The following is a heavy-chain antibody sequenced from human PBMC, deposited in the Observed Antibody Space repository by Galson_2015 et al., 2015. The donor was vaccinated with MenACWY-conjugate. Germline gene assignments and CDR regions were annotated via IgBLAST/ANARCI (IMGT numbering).Heavy chain of an antibody. CDR3: ARGYYGMDV. Sequence: SLRLSCAASGFTFSNYWMTWVRQAPGKGLQWVANIKRDGSEISYVDSVKGRFTISRDNAKNSLYLQRNSLRVEDTAVYYCARGYYGMDVWGQGTTVTVSS. J-gene: IGHJ6*02. CDR2: IKRDGSEI. CDR1: GFTFSNYW. V-gene: IGHV3-7*03.